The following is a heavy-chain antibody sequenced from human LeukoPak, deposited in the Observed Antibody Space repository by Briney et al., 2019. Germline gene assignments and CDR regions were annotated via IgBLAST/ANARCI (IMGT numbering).Heavy chain of an antibody. CDR3: ARGRYYGSGTPEDWFDP. Sequence: SETLSLTCTVSGGSITSFYWSWIRQPPGKGLEWIGYIYYSGSTNYNPSLKSRVTISVDTSKNQFSLKLSSVTAADTAVYYCARGRYYGSGTPEDWFDPWGQGTLVTVSS. J-gene: IGHJ5*02. D-gene: IGHD3-10*01. V-gene: IGHV4-59*08. CDR2: IYYSGST. CDR1: GGSITSFY.